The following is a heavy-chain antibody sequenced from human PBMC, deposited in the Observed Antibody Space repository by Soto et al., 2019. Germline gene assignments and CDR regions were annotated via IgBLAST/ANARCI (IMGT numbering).Heavy chain of an antibody. J-gene: IGHJ6*02. CDR3: AKATIAAAGITYYYGMDV. V-gene: IGHV3-23*01. CDR1: GFTFSSYA. Sequence: GGSLRLSCAASGFTFSSYAMSWVRQAPGKGLEWVSAISGSGGSTYYADSVKGRFTISRDNSKNTLYLQMNSLRAEDTAVYYCAKATIAAAGITYYYGMDVWGQGTTVTVSS. D-gene: IGHD6-13*01. CDR2: ISGSGGST.